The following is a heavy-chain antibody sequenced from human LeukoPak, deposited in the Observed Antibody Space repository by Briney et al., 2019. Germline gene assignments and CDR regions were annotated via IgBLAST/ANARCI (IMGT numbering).Heavy chain of an antibody. CDR2: ISSSGSTI. CDR3: ARDGDYGWFDP. CDR1: GFTFSSYE. Sequence: PGRSLRLSCVAAGFTFSSYEMNCVRQAPGKGLEWVSYISSSGSTIYYAASVKGRFTISRDNAKNSLYLQMNSLRGDDMAVYYCARDGDYGWFDPWGQGTLVTVSS. V-gene: IGHV3-48*03. J-gene: IGHJ5*02. D-gene: IGHD4-17*01.